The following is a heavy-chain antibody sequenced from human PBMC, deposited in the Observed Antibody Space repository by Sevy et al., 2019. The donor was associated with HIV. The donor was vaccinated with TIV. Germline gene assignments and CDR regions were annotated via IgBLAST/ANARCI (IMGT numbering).Heavy chain of an antibody. CDR1: GGTFSSYA. J-gene: IGHJ6*02. Sequence: ASVKVSCKASGGTFSSYAISWVRQAPGQGLEWMGGFIPIFGTANYAQKFQGRVTITGDASTSTAYMELSSLRSEDTAVYYCARAQSPDCSGGSCYPALHYYYYGMDVWGQGTTVTVSS. V-gene: IGHV1-69*13. CDR3: ARAQSPDCSGGSCYPALHYYYYGMDV. D-gene: IGHD2-15*01. CDR2: FIPIFGTA.